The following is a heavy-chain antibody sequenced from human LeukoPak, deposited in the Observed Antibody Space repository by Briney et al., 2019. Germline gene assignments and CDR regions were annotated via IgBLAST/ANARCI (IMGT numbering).Heavy chain of an antibody. V-gene: IGHV4-61*05. D-gene: IGHD5-12*01. J-gene: IGHJ4*02. CDR1: GGSISSSSYY. CDR2: IHHTGST. CDR3: ATARGYAYGPFDY. Sequence: SETLSFTCTVSGGSISSSSYYWGWIRQPPGKGLEWIGYIHHTGSTNYNPSLKSRITISIDTSKNQFSLKLSSVTAADTAVYYCATARGYAYGPFDYWGQGTLVTVSS.